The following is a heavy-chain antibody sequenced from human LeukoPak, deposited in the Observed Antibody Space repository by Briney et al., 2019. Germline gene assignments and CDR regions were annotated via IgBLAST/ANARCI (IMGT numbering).Heavy chain of an antibody. CDR2: ISGSGGST. Sequence: GGSLRLSCAASGFTFSSYAMSWVRQAPGKGLEWVSAISGSGGSTYYADSVKGRFTISRDNSKNTVYLQMNSLRADDTAMYYCVRYSYGGPHYWGQGTLVTVSS. CDR1: GFTFSSYA. J-gene: IGHJ4*02. D-gene: IGHD3-10*01. CDR3: VRYSYGGPHY. V-gene: IGHV3-23*01.